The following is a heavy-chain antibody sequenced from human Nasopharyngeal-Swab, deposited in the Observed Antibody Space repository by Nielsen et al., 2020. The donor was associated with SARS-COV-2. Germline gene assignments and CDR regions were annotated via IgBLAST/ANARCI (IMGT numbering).Heavy chain of an antibody. J-gene: IGHJ4*02. D-gene: IGHD3-9*01. V-gene: IGHV3-7*03. CDR3: AGGTGWLTDS. Sequence: GESLKISCAASGFTFSKFWMNWVRQAPGKGLEWVANIKEDGSETYYVDSVRGRFTISRDNAKNSLSLVMTSLRADDTAVYYCAGGTGWLTDSWGQGTLVTVSS. CDR2: IKEDGSET. CDR1: GFTFSKFW.